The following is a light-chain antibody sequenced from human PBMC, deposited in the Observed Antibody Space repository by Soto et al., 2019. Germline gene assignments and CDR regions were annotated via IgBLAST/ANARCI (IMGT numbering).Light chain of an antibody. Sequence: QSVLTQPASVSGSPGQSVTISCTGTSSDVGGYNYVSWYQHHPGKAPKLMIYEVTNRPSGVSIRFSGSKSGTTASLTISGLQAEDEADYYCLSFTSSFTYIFATGTKVTVL. CDR2: EVT. CDR3: LSFTSSFTYI. J-gene: IGLJ1*01. V-gene: IGLV2-14*01. CDR1: SSDVGGYNY.